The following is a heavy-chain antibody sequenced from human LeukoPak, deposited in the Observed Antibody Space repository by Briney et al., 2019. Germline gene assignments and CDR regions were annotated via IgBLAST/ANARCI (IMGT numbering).Heavy chain of an antibody. Sequence: GRSLRLSCAASGFTFDDYAMHWVRQAPGKGLEWVSGISWNIDNIDYADSVRGRLTISRDNAKNSLYLQMNSLRAEDTALYYCAKDYGYGFDYWGQGTLVTVSS. CDR3: AKDYGYGFDY. D-gene: IGHD5-12*01. CDR1: GFTFDDYA. CDR2: ISWNIDNI. J-gene: IGHJ4*02. V-gene: IGHV3-9*01.